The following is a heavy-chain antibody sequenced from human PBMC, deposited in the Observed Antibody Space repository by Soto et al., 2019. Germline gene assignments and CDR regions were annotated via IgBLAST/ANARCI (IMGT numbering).Heavy chain of an antibody. J-gene: IGHJ6*03. D-gene: IGHD3-9*01. Sequence: GGSLRLSCAASGFTFSNAWMNWVRQAPGKGLEWVGRIKSKTDGGTTDYAAPVKGRFTISRDDSKNTLYLQMNSLKTEDTAVYYCTTVPVLRYFDWARYNYYYIDVWGKGTTVTVSS. CDR1: GFTFSNAW. CDR2: IKSKTDGGTT. CDR3: TTVPVLRYFDWARYNYYYIDV. V-gene: IGHV3-15*07.